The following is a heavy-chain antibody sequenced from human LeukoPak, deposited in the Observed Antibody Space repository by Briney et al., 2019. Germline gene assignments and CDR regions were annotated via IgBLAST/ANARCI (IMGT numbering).Heavy chain of an antibody. CDR3: ARSGTTSYYYYYMDV. CDR2: ISSISSTI. J-gene: IGHJ6*03. CDR1: GFTFSSYS. D-gene: IGHD1-7*01. V-gene: IGHV3-48*01. Sequence: GGSLRLSCAASGFTFSSYSMNWVRQAPGKGLEWVSYISSISSTIYYADSVKARFTISRDNAKNSLYLQMNSLRAEDTAVYYCARSGTTSYYYYYMDVWGKGTTVTVSS.